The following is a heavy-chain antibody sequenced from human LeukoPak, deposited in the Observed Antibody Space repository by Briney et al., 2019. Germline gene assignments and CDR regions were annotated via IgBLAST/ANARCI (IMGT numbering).Heavy chain of an antibody. Sequence: PGGSLRLSCAASGFTFSSYSMNWVRQAPGKGLEWVSSISSSSSYIYYADSVKGRFTISRDNAKNSLYLQMNSLRAEDTAVYYCARSMVRELSPLGALDYWGQGTLVTVSS. CDR2: ISSSSSYI. V-gene: IGHV3-21*01. D-gene: IGHD3-10*01. CDR3: ARSMVRELSPLGALDY. CDR1: GFTFSSYS. J-gene: IGHJ4*02.